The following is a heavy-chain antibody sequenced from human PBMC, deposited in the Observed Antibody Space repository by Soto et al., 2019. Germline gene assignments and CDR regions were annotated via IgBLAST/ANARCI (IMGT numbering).Heavy chain of an antibody. CDR3: ARGGADALDS. J-gene: IGHJ3*02. Sequence: SVKVSCKVSGVTFNTYAINWVRQAPGQGPEWMGGILPIFSIANYAQRFLGRVTITADEATSTAYMELSSLRSEDTAVYYCARGGADALDSWGQGTMVTVSS. V-gene: IGHV1-69*13. CDR2: ILPIFSIA. CDR1: GVTFNTYA.